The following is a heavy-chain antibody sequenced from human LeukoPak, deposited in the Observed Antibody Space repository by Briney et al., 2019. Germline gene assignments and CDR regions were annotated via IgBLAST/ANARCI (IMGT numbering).Heavy chain of an antibody. CDR1: GGSISSYY. CDR3: ARDNYSILYNWFDP. Sequence: PSETQSLTCTVSGGSISSYYWSWIRQPAGKGLEWIGRIYTSGSTNYNPSLKSRVTMSVDTSKNQFSLRLSSVTAADTAVYYCARDNYSILYNWFDPWGQGTLVTVSS. D-gene: IGHD4-11*01. CDR2: IYTSGST. V-gene: IGHV4-4*07. J-gene: IGHJ5*02.